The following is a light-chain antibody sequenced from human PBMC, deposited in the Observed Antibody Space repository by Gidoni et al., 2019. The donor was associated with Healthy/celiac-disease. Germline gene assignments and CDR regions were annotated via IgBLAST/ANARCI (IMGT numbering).Light chain of an antibody. CDR2: SNN. J-gene: IGLJ3*02. CDR1: SSTLGSNT. Sequence: QSVLTQPPSASGPPGQRVTISCSGSSSTLGSNTVNWYQQLPGTAPKLLIHSNNQRPSGLPDRFSGSKSGTSASLAISGLQSEDEADYYCAAWDDSLNAHWVFGGGTKLTVL. V-gene: IGLV1-44*01. CDR3: AAWDDSLNAHWV.